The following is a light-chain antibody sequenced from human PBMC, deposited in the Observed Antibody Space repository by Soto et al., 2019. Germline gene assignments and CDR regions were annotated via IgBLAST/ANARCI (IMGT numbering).Light chain of an antibody. Sequence: IQITQSPACLSASVQEGVTITCRASQSISSHLAWYQQKLGKAPKLLIYPASSWESGIPSRFSGSGSGTEFTLTISSLQPEDFATYYCQQYKSCPPTFGQGTKVDIK. J-gene: IGKJ1*01. V-gene: IGKV1-5*01. CDR3: QQYKSCPPT. CDR1: QSISSH. CDR2: PAS.